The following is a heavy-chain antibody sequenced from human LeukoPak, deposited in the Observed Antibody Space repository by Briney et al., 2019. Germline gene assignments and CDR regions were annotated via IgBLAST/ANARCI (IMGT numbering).Heavy chain of an antibody. V-gene: IGHV3-21*01. D-gene: IGHD5-18*01. CDR2: ISSSSPYI. CDR3: ARLYSRVGPFDY. J-gene: IGHJ4*02. Sequence: GGSLRLSCAASGFTFSDYSMNWVRQAPGKGLEWVASISSSSPYIYYTDSVKGRFTISRDNAKNSLYLQMNSLRAEDTAVYYYARLYSRVGPFDYWGQGTLVTVSS. CDR1: GFTFSDYS.